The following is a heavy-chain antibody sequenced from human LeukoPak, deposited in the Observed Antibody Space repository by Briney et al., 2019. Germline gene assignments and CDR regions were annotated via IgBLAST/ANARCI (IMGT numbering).Heavy chain of an antibody. V-gene: IGHV1-18*01. J-gene: IGHJ4*02. D-gene: IGHD4-17*01. CDR3: AKDRRPNDYGDYDFDY. CDR1: GYTFTSYG. Sequence: ASVKVSCKASGYTFTSYGISWVRQAPGQGLEWMGWISAYNGNTNYAQKLQGRVTMTTDTSTSTAYMELNSLRAEDTAVYYCAKDRRPNDYGDYDFDYWGQGTLVTVSS. CDR2: ISAYNGNT.